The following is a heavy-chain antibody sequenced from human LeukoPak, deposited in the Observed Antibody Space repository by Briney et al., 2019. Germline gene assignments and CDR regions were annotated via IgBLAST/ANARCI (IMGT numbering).Heavy chain of an antibody. J-gene: IGHJ4*02. D-gene: IGHD2-2*01. CDR1: GFTFSNAW. CDR3: AKLPDFDY. CDR2: IKQDGSEK. V-gene: IGHV3-7*03. Sequence: GGSLRLSCATSGFTFSNAWMNWVRQAPGKGLEWVANIKQDGSEKYYVDSVKGRFTISRDNAKNSLYLQMNSLRAEDTAVYYCAKLPDFDYWGQGTLVTVSS.